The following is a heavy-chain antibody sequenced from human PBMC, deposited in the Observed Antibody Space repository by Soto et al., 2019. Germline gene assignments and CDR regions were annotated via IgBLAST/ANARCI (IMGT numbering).Heavy chain of an antibody. V-gene: IGHV4-34*01. CDR2: INHSGST. Sequence: QVQLQQWGAGLLKPSETLSLTCAVYGGSFSGYYWSWIRQPPGKGMEWIGEINHSGSTNYNPSLKSRVTISVDTYKNQFSLKLSSVTAADTAVYYCARGPPDYWGQGTLVTVSS. CDR1: GGSFSGYY. CDR3: ARGPPDY. J-gene: IGHJ4*02.